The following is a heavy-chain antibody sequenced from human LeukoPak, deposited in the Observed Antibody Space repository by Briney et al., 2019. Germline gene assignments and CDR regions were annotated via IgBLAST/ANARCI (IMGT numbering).Heavy chain of an antibody. CDR2: IYYSGST. D-gene: IGHD6-13*01. CDR1: GGSVSSGSYY. Sequence: PSETLSLTCTVSGGSVSSGSYYWSWIRQPPGKGLEWIGYIYYSGSTNYNPSLKGRVTISVDTSKNQFSLKLSSVTAADTAVYYCARVGGGIAAAGALDYWGQGTLVTVSS. CDR3: ARVGGGIAAAGALDY. V-gene: IGHV4-61*01. J-gene: IGHJ4*02.